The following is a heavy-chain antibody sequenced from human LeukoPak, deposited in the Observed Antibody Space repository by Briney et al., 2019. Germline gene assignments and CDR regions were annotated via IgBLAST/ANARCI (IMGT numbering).Heavy chain of an antibody. Sequence: GGSLRLSCAASGFTFSDYAMHWVRQAPGKGLEWVAVISYDGSNKYYADSVKGRFTISRDNSKNTLYLQMNSLRAEDTAVYYCARGPQQLYYFDYWGQGTLVTVSS. CDR1: GFTFSDYA. CDR2: ISYDGSNK. J-gene: IGHJ4*02. CDR3: ARGPQQLYYFDY. D-gene: IGHD6-13*01. V-gene: IGHV3-30*04.